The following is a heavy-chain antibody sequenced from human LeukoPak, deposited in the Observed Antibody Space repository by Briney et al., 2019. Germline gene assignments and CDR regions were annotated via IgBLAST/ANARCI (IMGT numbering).Heavy chain of an antibody. V-gene: IGHV3-21*01. CDR3: ARGALPGTSPRWFDP. CDR2: ISSSSSYI. Sequence: GGSLRLSCAASGFTFSSYSMNWVRQAPGKGLEWVSSISSSSSYIYYADSVKGRFTNSRDNAKNSLYLQMNSLRAEDTAVYYCARGALPGTSPRWFDPWGQGTLVTGSS. J-gene: IGHJ5*02. D-gene: IGHD1-1*01. CDR1: GFTFSSYS.